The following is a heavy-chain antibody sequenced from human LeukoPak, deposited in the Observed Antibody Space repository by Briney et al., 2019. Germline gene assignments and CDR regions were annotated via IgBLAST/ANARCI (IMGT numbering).Heavy chain of an antibody. CDR1: GYTLTSYY. D-gene: IGHD6-19*01. CDR2: INLSGGST. CDR3: ARGAGIAVAGTYDEIDYYYYYGMDV. Sequence: GAPLKLCCKASGYTLTSYYVHWVRQARGQGLEGMGIINLSGGSTSYAQKFQGRVTMPRDTSTRTVYLELSSLRSEDTAVYYCARGAGIAVAGTYDEIDYYYYYGMDVWGQGATVTVSS. V-gene: IGHV1-46*01. J-gene: IGHJ6*02.